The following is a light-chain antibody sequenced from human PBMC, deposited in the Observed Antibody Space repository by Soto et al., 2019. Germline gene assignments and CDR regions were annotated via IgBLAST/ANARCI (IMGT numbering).Light chain of an antibody. V-gene: IGKV1-5*01. CDR2: DAS. Sequence: DIHMTQSPSTLSSSVGDRVTISVLASQSISSWLAWYQQKPGRAPKVLIFDASSLESGVPSRFSGSGSATEFTLTISSLQPDDFATYYCQQYTTYPWTFGQGTKVDIK. J-gene: IGKJ1*01. CDR3: QQYTTYPWT. CDR1: QSISSW.